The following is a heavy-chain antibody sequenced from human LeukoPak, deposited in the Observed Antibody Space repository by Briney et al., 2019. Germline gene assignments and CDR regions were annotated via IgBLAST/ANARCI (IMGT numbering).Heavy chain of an antibody. D-gene: IGHD2-2*01. CDR2: IRYDGSNK. V-gene: IGHV3-30*02. CDR1: GFTFSSYG. Sequence: GGSLRLSCAASGFTFSSYGMHWVRQAPGKGLEWVAFIRYDGSNKYYADSVKGRFTISRDNSKNTLYLQMNSLRAEDTAVYYCAKVLGVVVPAAMVSDYWGQGTLATVSS. CDR3: AKVLGVVVPAAMVSDY. J-gene: IGHJ4*02.